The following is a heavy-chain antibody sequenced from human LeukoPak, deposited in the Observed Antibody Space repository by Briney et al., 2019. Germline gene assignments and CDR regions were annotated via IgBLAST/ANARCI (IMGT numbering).Heavy chain of an antibody. CDR3: ARGRYSDGYWYFDY. V-gene: IGHV4-34*01. CDR2: INHSGST. J-gene: IGHJ4*02. D-gene: IGHD5-18*01. Sequence: SETLSLTCAVYGGSFSGYYWSWIRQPPGKGLEWIGEINHSGSTNYNPSLKSRVTISVDTSKNQFSLKLSSVTAADTAVYYCARGRYSDGYWYFDYWGQGTLVTVSS. CDR1: GGSFSGYY.